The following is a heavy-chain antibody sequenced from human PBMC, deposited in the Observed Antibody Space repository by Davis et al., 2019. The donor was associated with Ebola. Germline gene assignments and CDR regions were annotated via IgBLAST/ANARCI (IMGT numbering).Heavy chain of an antibody. J-gene: IGHJ6*02. CDR1: GFAFSSYS. CDR3: ARDIGYSDGWPDYYYYGMDV. CDR2: ISSSSSYI. D-gene: IGHD6-19*01. V-gene: IGHV3-21*01. Sequence: GESLKISCAASGFAFSSYSMNWVRQAPGKGLEWVSSISSSSSYIYYADSVKGRFTISRDYSKNTFNLQMNSLTAEDTAVYYCARDIGYSDGWPDYYYYGMDVWGQGTTVTVSS.